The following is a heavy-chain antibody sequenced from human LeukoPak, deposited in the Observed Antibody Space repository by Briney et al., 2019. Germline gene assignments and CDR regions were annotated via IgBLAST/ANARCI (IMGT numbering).Heavy chain of an antibody. CDR2: ISGSGGGT. D-gene: IGHD3-3*01. Sequence: AGSLRLSCAASGFTLSSYAMSWVRQAPGKGLEWVSGISGSGGGTYYADSVKGRFTISRDSYRNTLYLYMNSLRAEDTAVYYCAKDRDFWSGYHDGYWGQGTLVTVSS. J-gene: IGHJ4*02. V-gene: IGHV3-23*01. CDR1: GFTLSSYA. CDR3: AKDRDFWSGYHDGY.